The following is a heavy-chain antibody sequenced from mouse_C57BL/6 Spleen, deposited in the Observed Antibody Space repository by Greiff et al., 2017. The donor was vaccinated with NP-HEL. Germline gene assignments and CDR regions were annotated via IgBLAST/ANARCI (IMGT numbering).Heavy chain of an antibody. D-gene: IGHD2-13*01. CDR2: LSSGGSYT. J-gene: IGHJ3*01. Sequence: EVKLMESGGDLVKPGGSLTLSCAASGFTFSSYGMSWVRQTPDKRLEWVATLSSGGSYTYYPYSVKGLFTISSDNAKNTLYLQMSSLKSEDTAMYYCARHRGDSIGFAYWGQGTLVTVSA. CDR1: GFTFSSYG. CDR3: ARHRGDSIGFAY. V-gene: IGHV5-6*01.